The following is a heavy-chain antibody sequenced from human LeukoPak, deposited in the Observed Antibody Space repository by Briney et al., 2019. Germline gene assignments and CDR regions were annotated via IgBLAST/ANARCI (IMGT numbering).Heavy chain of an antibody. CDR1: GGSISSSSYY. D-gene: IGHD2-21*02. CDR2: IYYSGST. Sequence: PSETLSLTCTVAGGSISSSSYYWGWIRQPPGKGLEWIGSIYYSGSTYYNPSLKSRVTISVDTSKNQFSLKLSSVTAADTAVYYCARRCGGGDCYSRWGQGTLVTVSS. V-gene: IGHV4-39*01. CDR3: ARRCGGGDCYSR. J-gene: IGHJ4*02.